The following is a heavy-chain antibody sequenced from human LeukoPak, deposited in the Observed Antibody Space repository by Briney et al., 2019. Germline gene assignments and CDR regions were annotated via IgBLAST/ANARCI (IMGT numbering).Heavy chain of an antibody. J-gene: IGHJ4*02. V-gene: IGHV1-46*01. Sequence: GASVKVSCEASGYTFTSYYMHWVRQAPGQGLEWMGIINPSGGSTSYAQKFQGRVTMTRDTSTSTVYMELSSLRSEDTAVYYCARDPAAAAVFDYWGQGTLVTVSS. CDR3: ARDPAAAAVFDY. CDR2: INPSGGST. CDR1: GYTFTSYY. D-gene: IGHD6-13*01.